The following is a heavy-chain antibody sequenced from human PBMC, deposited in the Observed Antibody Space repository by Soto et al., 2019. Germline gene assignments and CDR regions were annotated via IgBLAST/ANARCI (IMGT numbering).Heavy chain of an antibody. V-gene: IGHV4-34*01. Sequence: SETLSLTCAVYGGSFSGYYWSWIRQPPGKGLEWIGEINHSGSTNYNPSLKSRVTISVDTSKNQFSLKLGSVTAADTAVYYCARRFGRVRSTWFDPWGQGTLVTVSS. J-gene: IGHJ5*02. CDR3: ARRFGRVRSTWFDP. CDR2: INHSGST. D-gene: IGHD1-1*01. CDR1: GGSFSGYY.